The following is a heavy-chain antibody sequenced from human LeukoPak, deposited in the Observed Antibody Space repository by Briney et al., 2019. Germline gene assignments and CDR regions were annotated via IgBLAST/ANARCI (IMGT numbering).Heavy chain of an antibody. CDR1: GFTFSSYE. J-gene: IGHJ6*04. D-gene: IGHD3-10*02. CDR3: AELGITMIGGV. Sequence: GGSLRLSCAASGFTFSSYEMNWVRQAPGKGLEWVSSIRSSSSYIYYADSVKGRFTISRDNAKNSLYLQMNSLRAEDTAVYYCAELGITMIGGVWGKGTTVTISS. CDR2: IRSSSSYI. V-gene: IGHV3-21*01.